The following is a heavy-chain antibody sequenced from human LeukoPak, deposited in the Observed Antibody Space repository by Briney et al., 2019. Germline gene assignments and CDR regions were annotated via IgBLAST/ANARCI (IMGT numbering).Heavy chain of an antibody. V-gene: IGHV1-69*02. Sequence: ASVTVSCKASGGTFIIYTITWVRQAPGQGREWMGRIIPMVGVSKYAENFQGRVTITADKSPNTASMEMSSLRSEGTAIYYCALLWFGGNWFDPWGQGTLVTVSS. CDR1: GGTFIIYT. J-gene: IGHJ5*02. D-gene: IGHD3-10*01. CDR3: ALLWFGGNWFDP. CDR2: IIPMVGVS.